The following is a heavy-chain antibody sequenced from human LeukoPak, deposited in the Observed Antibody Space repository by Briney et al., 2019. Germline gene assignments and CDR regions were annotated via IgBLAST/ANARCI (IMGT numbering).Heavy chain of an antibody. CDR3: ARSQQLIRTFDY. J-gene: IGHJ4*02. V-gene: IGHV4-59*01. D-gene: IGHD6-13*01. CDR2: IYYSGDT. Sequence: SETLSLTCTVSGGSISSYYWSWIRQPPGKGLEWLGYIYYSGDTNYNPSLKSRVTMSVDTSKNQFSLKLSSVTAADTAVYYCARSQQLIRTFDYWGQGTLVTVSS. CDR1: GGSISSYY.